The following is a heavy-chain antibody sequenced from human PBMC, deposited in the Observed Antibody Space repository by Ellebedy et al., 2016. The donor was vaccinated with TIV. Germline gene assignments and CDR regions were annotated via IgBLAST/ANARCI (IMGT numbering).Heavy chain of an antibody. CDR2: ISTADSHL. CDR1: GYSFTNYW. CDR3: ARQTQGGGESGVFDI. J-gene: IGHJ3*02. V-gene: IGHV5-51*01. D-gene: IGHD3-16*01. Sequence: GESLKISCKGFGYSFTNYWIVWVRQMPGKGLEWMGVISTADSHLRSSPSFQGQFTFSADKSISTAYLQWSSLKDSDRAMYCCARQTQGGGESGVFDIWGQGTLLTVSS.